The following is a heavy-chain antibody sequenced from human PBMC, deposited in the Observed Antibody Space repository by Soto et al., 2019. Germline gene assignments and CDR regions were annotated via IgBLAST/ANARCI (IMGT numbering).Heavy chain of an antibody. CDR1: GYTFSGHA. J-gene: IGHJ5*02. D-gene: IGHD3-10*02. Sequence: QVHFVQSGAEVKKPGASVKVSCKASGYTFSGHAIHWLRQAPGQRHEWLGRINAGNSKTYYSEKFHGRVTFTMDKVATTVNMELTSLTSEDTAVYYCGRDQSGTGYYVDWFDPWGQGTLVTVSS. CDR2: INAGNSKT. V-gene: IGHV1-3*01. CDR3: GRDQSGTGYYVDWFDP.